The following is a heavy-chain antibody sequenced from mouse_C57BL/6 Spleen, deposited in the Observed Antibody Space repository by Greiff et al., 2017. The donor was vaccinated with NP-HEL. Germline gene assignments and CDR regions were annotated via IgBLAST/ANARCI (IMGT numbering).Heavy chain of an antibody. CDR1: GYTFTSYW. Sequence: QVQLQQSGAELVKPGASVKLSCKASGYTFTSYWMQWVKQRPGQGLEWIGEIDPSDSYTNYNQKFKGKATLTVDTSSSTAYMQLSSLTSEDSAVYYCSREGGTTYGNHEGYFDYWGQGTTLTVSS. CDR3: SREGGTTYGNHEGYFDY. D-gene: IGHD2-1*01. V-gene: IGHV1-50*01. CDR2: IDPSDSYT. J-gene: IGHJ2*01.